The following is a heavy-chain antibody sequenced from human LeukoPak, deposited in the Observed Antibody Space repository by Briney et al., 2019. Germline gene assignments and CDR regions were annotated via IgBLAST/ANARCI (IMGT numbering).Heavy chain of an antibody. J-gene: IGHJ4*02. CDR1: GYSISSGYY. CDR2: VFHDGDT. Sequence: SETLSLTCTVSGYSISSGYYWGWIRQTPGKGLEWIGRVFHDGDTHYNPSLKSRVSISVDTSKNQFSLKLSSVTAADTAVYYCARDLIYYGSGSYYEEDYWGQGTLVTVSS. CDR3: ARDLIYYGSGSYYEEDY. V-gene: IGHV4-38-2*02. D-gene: IGHD3-10*01.